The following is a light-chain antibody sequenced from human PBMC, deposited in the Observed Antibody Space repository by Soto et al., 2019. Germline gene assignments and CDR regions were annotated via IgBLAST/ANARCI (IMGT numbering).Light chain of an antibody. CDR3: LLYYGGALV. J-gene: IGLJ2*01. CDR2: ATN. CDR1: TGAVTSGYY. V-gene: IGLV7-43*01. Sequence: QAVVTQEPSLTVSPGGTVTLTCTSSTGAVTSGYYPNWFQQKPGQAPRALIYATNNKYSWTPARFSGSLLGGKAALTLSGVQPEDEADYYCLLYYGGALVFGGGTKLTVL.